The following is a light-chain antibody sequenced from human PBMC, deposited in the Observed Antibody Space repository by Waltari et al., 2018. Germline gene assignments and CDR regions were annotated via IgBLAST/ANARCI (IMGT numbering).Light chain of an antibody. CDR1: CGRSSNP. V-gene: IGLV4-69*01. Sequence: HLVFTQSPPVSASLGSSVKLTCPRNCGRSSNPIAWLQQQPEKGPRFLMKVNSDGSHTKGDDIPDRFSGSSSGAERYLTISGLQSEDEAEYYCETGGHGTWVIGGGTKVTVL. J-gene: IGLJ3*02. CDR2: VNSDGSH. CDR3: ETGGHGTWV.